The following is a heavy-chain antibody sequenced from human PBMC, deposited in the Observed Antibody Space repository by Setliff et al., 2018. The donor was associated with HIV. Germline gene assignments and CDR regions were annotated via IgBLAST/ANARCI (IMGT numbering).Heavy chain of an antibody. Sequence: PSVKVSCKATEYMILAYKMNWVRQAPGQGLEWIGRISPNNGAAEYAPKFQGRVIMTLDTSISTAYLEIPRLTSDDAAVYYCARPRVFDSFDVWGQGTMVTVS. V-gene: IGHV1-2*06. CDR3: ARPRVFDSFDV. J-gene: IGHJ3*01. CDR1: EYMILAYK. CDR2: ISPNNGAA.